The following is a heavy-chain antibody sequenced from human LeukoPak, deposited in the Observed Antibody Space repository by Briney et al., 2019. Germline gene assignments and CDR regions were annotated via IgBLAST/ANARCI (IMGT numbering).Heavy chain of an antibody. CDR3: ARADLKWLLSAETAFDY. CDR1: GGTFSSYA. V-gene: IGHV1-69*05. J-gene: IGHJ4*02. Sequence: ASVKVSCKASGGTFSSYAISWMRQAPGQGLEWMGGIIPIFGTANYAQKFRGRVTITTDESTSTAYMDLSSLRSEDTAVYYCARADLKWLLSAETAFDYWGQGTLVTVSS. D-gene: IGHD3-3*01. CDR2: IIPIFGTA.